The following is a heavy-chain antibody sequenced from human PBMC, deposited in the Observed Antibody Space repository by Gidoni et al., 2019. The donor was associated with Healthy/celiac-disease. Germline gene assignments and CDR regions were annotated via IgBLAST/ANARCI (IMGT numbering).Heavy chain of an antibody. CDR1: GGSISSYY. CDR3: ARVTGLDYYGMDV. Sequence: QVQLQESGPGLVKPSETLSLTCTVSGGSISSYYWSWIRQPPGKGLEWIGYIYYSGSTNYNPSLKSRVTISVDTSKNQFSLKLSSVTAADTAVYYCARVTGLDYYGMDVWGQGTTVTVSS. CDR2: IYYSGST. J-gene: IGHJ6*02. V-gene: IGHV4-59*01.